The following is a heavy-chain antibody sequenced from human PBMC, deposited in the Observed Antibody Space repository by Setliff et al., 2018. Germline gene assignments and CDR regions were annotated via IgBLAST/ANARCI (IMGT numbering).Heavy chain of an antibody. CDR1: GYSFSTYA. Sequence: GASVKVSCKASGYSFSTYAMHWVRQAPGQRLEWMGWINGGNGNTKYSQKFQGRITITRDTSASTAYMEMSSLRSEDTAVYYCARSGWLREYYFDYWGQGTLVTVSS. J-gene: IGHJ4*02. V-gene: IGHV1-3*01. CDR3: ARSGWLREYYFDY. D-gene: IGHD5-12*01. CDR2: INGGNGNT.